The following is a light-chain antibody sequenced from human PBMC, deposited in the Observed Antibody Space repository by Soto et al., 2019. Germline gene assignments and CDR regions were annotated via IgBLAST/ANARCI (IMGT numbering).Light chain of an antibody. Sequence: EIGLTQSPGTLSLSPGERATLSCRASQSVGYSFLAWYQQKPGQAPRLLIYTASSRASGVPDRFSGSTSGTDFTLTISRLEPEYFAVYYCQQYFKLPRTFGQGTKVDIK. CDR3: QQYFKLPRT. J-gene: IGKJ1*01. CDR2: TAS. CDR1: QSVGYSF. V-gene: IGKV3-20*01.